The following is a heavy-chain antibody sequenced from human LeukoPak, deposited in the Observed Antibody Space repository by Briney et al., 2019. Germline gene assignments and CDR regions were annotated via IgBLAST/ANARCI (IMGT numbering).Heavy chain of an antibody. D-gene: IGHD3-22*01. Sequence: PGGSLRLSCAASGFTFSSYALSWVRQAPGKGLEWVAVIWYDGSNKYYADSVKGRFTISRDNSKNTLYLQMNSLRAEDTAVYYCARAQDYDSSGYVDGFGIWGQGTMVTVSS. CDR2: IWYDGSNK. V-gene: IGHV3-33*08. J-gene: IGHJ3*02. CDR1: GFTFSSYA. CDR3: ARAQDYDSSGYVDGFGI.